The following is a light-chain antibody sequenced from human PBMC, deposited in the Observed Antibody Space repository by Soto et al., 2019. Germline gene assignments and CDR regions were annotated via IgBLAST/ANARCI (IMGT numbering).Light chain of an antibody. CDR1: QGISDY. CDR2: GAS. V-gene: IGKV1-9*01. J-gene: IGKJ4*01. CDR3: QQFNAYPRT. Sequence: DIQLTQSPSFLSASVGDRVTSSCRASQGISDYLAWYQQKPGKAPKLLIYGASTLQSGVPSRFSGRASGTEFALSISSLQPEDVAAYFCQQFNAYPRTFGGGTKLEIK.